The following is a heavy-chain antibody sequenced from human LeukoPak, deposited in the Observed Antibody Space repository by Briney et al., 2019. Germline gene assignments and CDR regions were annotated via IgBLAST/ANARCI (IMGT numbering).Heavy chain of an antibody. CDR1: GFTFSSYA. CDR2: ISYDGSNK. V-gene: IGHV3-30-3*01. Sequence: PGRSLRLSCAASGFTFSSYAMPWVRQAPGKGLEWVAVISYDGSNKYYADSVKGRFTISRDNSKNTLYLQMNSLRAEDTAVYYCARGATDIVVVPAAEYWGQGTLVTVSS. D-gene: IGHD2-2*01. J-gene: IGHJ4*02. CDR3: ARGATDIVVVPAAEY.